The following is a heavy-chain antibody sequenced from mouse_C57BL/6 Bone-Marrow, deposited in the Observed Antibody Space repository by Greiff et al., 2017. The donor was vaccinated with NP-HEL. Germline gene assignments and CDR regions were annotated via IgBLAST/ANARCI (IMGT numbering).Heavy chain of an antibody. J-gene: IGHJ4*01. V-gene: IGHV5-17*01. CDR2: ISSGSSTI. Sequence: VVESGGGLVKPGGSLKLSCAASGFTFSDYGMHWVRQAPEKGLEWVAYISSGSSTIYYADTVKGRFTISRDNAKNTLFLQMTSLRSEDTAMYYCARIDGNYLYYYAMDYWGQGTSVTVSS. CDR3: ARIDGNYLYYYAMDY. D-gene: IGHD2-1*01. CDR1: GFTFSDYG.